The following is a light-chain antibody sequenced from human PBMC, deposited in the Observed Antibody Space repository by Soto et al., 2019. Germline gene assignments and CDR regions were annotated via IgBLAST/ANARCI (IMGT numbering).Light chain of an antibody. J-gene: IGLJ1*01. Sequence: QSVLTQPASLSGSPGQSITISCTGTSSEVGGYNYVSWYQQHPGKAPKLMIYDVSNRPSGVSNRFSGSKSGNTASLTISGLQAEDEADYYCSSYTSSSIVFGTGTKVTVL. CDR1: SSEVGGYNY. V-gene: IGLV2-14*01. CDR2: DVS. CDR3: SSYTSSSIV.